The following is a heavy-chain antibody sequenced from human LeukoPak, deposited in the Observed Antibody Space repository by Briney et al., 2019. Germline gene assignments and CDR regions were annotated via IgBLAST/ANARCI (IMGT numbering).Heavy chain of an antibody. D-gene: IGHD2-2*01. CDR2: INPSGGST. CDR1: GYTFTSYY. V-gene: IGHV1-46*01. Sequence: GASVKVSCKASGYTFTSYYMHWVRQAPGQGLEWMGIINPSGGSTSYAQKFQGRVTMTRDTSTSTVYMELSSLRSEDTAVYYCARVGASGSSTSLRRFDYWGQGTLVTVSS. J-gene: IGHJ4*02. CDR3: ARVGASGSSTSLRRFDY.